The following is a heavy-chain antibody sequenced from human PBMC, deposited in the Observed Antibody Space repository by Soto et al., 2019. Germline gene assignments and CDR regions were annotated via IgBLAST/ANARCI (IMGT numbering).Heavy chain of an antibody. CDR3: ARDQSPSSGWPGMDV. CDR2: INPNSGGT. CDR1: GYTFTDYY. J-gene: IGHJ6*02. D-gene: IGHD6-19*01. V-gene: IGHV1-2*02. Sequence: QVQLVQSGAEVKKPGASVKVSCKASGYTFTDYYMHWVRQAPGQGLEWMGWINPNSGGTNYAQKFQGRVTMTRDTPISTAYMELNRLRSDDTAVYYCARDQSPSSGWPGMDVWGQGTTVTVYS.